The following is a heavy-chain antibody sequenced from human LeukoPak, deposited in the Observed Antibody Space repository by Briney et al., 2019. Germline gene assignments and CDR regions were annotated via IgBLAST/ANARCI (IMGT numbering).Heavy chain of an antibody. CDR3: SREYFDWSRNYYYGMDV. CDR1: GFTFNNYG. Sequence: GRSLRLSCAASGFTFNNYGMHWVRQAPGKGLEWMALIWYDGSNKYYADSVKGRFTISRDNSKDTLYLQMNSLRAEDTAVYYCSREYFDWSRNYYYGMDVWGQGTTVTVSS. CDR2: IWYDGSNK. J-gene: IGHJ6*02. D-gene: IGHD3-9*01. V-gene: IGHV3-33*01.